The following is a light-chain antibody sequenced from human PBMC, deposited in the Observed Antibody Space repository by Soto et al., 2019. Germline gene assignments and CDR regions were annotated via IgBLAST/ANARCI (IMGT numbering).Light chain of an antibody. Sequence: DIQMTQSPSSLSASVGDRVTLTCRASQSISMYLNWYQLKSGKGPKLLIYGTSTLQSGVPSMFSGSGSGTDFTLTISDLQPEDFAVYYCQQGYSPLLTFGGGTRVEIK. CDR1: QSISMY. V-gene: IGKV1-39*01. J-gene: IGKJ4*01. CDR3: QQGYSPLLT. CDR2: GTS.